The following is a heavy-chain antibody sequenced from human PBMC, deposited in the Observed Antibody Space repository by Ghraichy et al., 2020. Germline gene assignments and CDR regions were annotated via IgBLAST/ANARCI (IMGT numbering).Heavy chain of an antibody. CDR3: AKDLNNHDRGDAFDI. J-gene: IGHJ3*02. CDR1: GFTFSSYG. V-gene: IGHV3-30*02. D-gene: IGHD3-22*01. CDR2: IRYDGSNK. Sequence: GGSLRLSCAASGFTFSSYGMHWVRQAPGKGLEWVAFIRYDGSNKYYADSVKGRFTISRDNSKNTLYLQMNSLRAEDTAVYYCAKDLNNHDRGDAFDIWGQGTMVTVSS.